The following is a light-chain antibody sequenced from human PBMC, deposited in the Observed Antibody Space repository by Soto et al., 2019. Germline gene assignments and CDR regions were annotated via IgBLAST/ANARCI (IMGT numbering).Light chain of an antibody. J-gene: IGLJ3*02. Sequence: QSALTQPASVSGSPGQSIIISCTGTSNDVGGYNYVSWYQQHPGKAPKLLIYEVNNRPSGVSHRFSGSKSGNTASLTISGLQAEDEADYYCSSYTSSNTWVFGGGTKVTVL. CDR3: SSYTSSNTWV. V-gene: IGLV2-14*01. CDR2: EVN. CDR1: SNDVGGYNY.